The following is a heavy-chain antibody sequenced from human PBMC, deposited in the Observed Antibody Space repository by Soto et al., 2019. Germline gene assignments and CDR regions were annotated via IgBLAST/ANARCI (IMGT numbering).Heavy chain of an antibody. CDR3: AKDYLDYYGMDV. CDR2: ISGGGDIT. J-gene: IGHJ6*02. CDR1: GFTLSNFG. V-gene: IGHV3-23*01. Sequence: EVQLLESGGGLVQPGGSLRLSCAVSGFTLSNFGMSWVRQAPGKGLEWVSFISGGGDITYYPDSVKGRCTISRDNSKNTLYLQMKSLRAEDTAVYYCAKDYLDYYGMDVWGQGTTVTVSS.